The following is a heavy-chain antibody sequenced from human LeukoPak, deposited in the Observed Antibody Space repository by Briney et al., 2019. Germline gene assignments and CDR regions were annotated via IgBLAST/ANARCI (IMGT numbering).Heavy chain of an antibody. CDR3: ARSTMYYYDSSGRADY. CDR2: IIPIFGTA. J-gene: IGHJ4*02. D-gene: IGHD3-22*01. CDR1: GGTFSSYA. V-gene: IGHV1-69*05. Sequence: SVKGSCTASGGTFSSYAISWVRQAPGQGLELMGRIIPIFGTANYAQKFQRRVTITTDESTSTAYMDLSRLRSEVTAVYYCARSTMYYYDSSGRADYWGQGTLVTVSS.